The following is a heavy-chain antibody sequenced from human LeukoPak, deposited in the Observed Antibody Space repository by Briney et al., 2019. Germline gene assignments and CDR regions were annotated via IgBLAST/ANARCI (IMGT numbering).Heavy chain of an antibody. Sequence: GGSLRLSCSASGFTFSDYWMTWVRQAPGKGLEWVSAISGSGGSTYYADSVKGRFTISRDNSKNTLYLQMNSLRAEDTAVYYCAKGGLVGATPFDYWGQGTLVAVSS. CDR3: AKGGLVGATPFDY. J-gene: IGHJ4*02. D-gene: IGHD1-26*01. CDR1: GFTFSDYW. CDR2: ISGSGGST. V-gene: IGHV3-23*01.